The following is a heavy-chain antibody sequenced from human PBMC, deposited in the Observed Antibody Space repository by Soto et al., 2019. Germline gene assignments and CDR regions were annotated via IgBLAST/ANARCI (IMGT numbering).Heavy chain of an antibody. CDR3: ARQKSSGWEQYYYYDMDV. D-gene: IGHD6-19*01. CDR1: GYSFTSYW. V-gene: IGHV5-51*01. J-gene: IGHJ6*02. Sequence: PGESLKISCKGSGYSFTSYWIGWVRQMPGKGLEWMGIIYPGDSDTRYSPSFQGQVTISADKSISTAYLQWSSLKASDTAMYYCARQKSSGWEQYYYYDMDVWGQGTTVTVSS. CDR2: IYPGDSDT.